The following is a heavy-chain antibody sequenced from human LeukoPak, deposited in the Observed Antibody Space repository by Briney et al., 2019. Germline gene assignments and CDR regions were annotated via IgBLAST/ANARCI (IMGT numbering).Heavy chain of an antibody. CDR3: ARCLNYYDSTPNDAFDI. D-gene: IGHD3-22*01. CDR1: GGSISSGGYS. V-gene: IGHV4-30-2*01. CDR2: IYHSGST. Sequence: KPSETLSLTCAVSGGSISSGGYSWSWIRQPPGKGLEWIGYIYHSGSTYYNPSLKSRVTISVDRSKNQFSLKLSSVTAADTAVYYCARCLNYYDSTPNDAFDIWGQGTMVTVSS. J-gene: IGHJ3*02.